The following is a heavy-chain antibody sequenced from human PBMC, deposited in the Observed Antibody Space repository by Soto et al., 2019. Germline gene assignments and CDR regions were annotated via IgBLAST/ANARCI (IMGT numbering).Heavy chain of an antibody. CDR3: AAEVGFGPLFDY. D-gene: IGHD3-3*01. CDR1: GDSISSGGYY. Sequence: SETLSLTCTVSGDSISSGGYYWSWIRQHPGKGLEWIGYIYYSGSTYYNPSLKSRVTISVDTSKNQFSLKLSPVTAADTAVYYCAAEVGFGPLFDYWGQGTLVTVSS. V-gene: IGHV4-31*03. CDR2: IYYSGST. J-gene: IGHJ4*02.